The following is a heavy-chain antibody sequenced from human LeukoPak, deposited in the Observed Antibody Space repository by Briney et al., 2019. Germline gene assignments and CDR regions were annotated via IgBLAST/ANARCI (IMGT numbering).Heavy chain of an antibody. Sequence: GGSLRLSCAASGFTFSSYAMTWVRQAPGKGLEWVSSISGGDTTYYADSVRGRFTISRDNSKNTLSVQMNNLRAEDTAVYYCSKQRSEVVVAATNYWGQGTLVTVSS. V-gene: IGHV3-23*01. CDR3: SKQRSEVVVAATNY. J-gene: IGHJ4*02. CDR2: ISGGDTT. D-gene: IGHD2-15*01. CDR1: GFTFSSYA.